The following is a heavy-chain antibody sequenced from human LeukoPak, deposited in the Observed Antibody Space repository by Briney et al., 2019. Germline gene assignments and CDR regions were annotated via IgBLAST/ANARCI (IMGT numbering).Heavy chain of an antibody. J-gene: IGHJ4*02. CDR1: GGSISSYY. CDR2: IYYSGST. Sequence: PSETLSLTCTVSGGSISSYYWSWIRQPPGKGLEWIGYIYYSGSTNYNPSLKSRVTISVDTSKNQFSLKLSSVTAADTAMYYCARLSREDTAMVAPYFDYWGQGTLVTVSS. CDR3: ARLSREDTAMVAPYFDY. D-gene: IGHD5-18*01. V-gene: IGHV4-59*08.